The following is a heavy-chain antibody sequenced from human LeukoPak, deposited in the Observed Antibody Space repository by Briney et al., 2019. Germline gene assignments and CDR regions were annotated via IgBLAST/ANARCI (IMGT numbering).Heavy chain of an antibody. D-gene: IGHD3-16*01. Sequence: PGGSLRLSCAASGFTFSDYSMNWVRQAPGKGLEWVSYISSSSNTIYYADSVKGRFTISRDNAKNSLYLQMNSLRAEDTAVYYCARDRAAGAYPRYFDYWGQGTLVTVSS. CDR1: GFTFSDYS. J-gene: IGHJ4*02. CDR2: ISSSSNTI. V-gene: IGHV3-48*01. CDR3: ARDRAAGAYPRYFDY.